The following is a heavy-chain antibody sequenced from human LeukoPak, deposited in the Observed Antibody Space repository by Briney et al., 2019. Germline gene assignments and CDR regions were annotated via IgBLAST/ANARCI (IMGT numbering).Heavy chain of an antibody. D-gene: IGHD3-10*01. CDR3: ARASFASGTPVDY. Sequence: PGGSLRLSCAASGFTFSSYSMIWVRQAPGKGLEWVSCISDSSHAIYHADSVKGRFTISRDNSMNTLYLQMNSLRAEDTAIYYCARASFASGTPVDYWGQGTLVTVSS. J-gene: IGHJ4*02. V-gene: IGHV3-48*01. CDR2: ISDSSHAI. CDR1: GFTFSSYS.